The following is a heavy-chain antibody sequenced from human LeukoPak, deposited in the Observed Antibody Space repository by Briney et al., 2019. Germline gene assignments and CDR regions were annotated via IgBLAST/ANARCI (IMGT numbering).Heavy chain of an antibody. Sequence: GGSLRLSCAASGFTFSSYGMHWVRQAPGKGLEWVAVISYDGSNKYYADSVKGRFTISRDNSKNTLYLQMNSLRAEDTAVYYYAKDYYDSSGCYSGHFDYWGQGTLVTVSS. CDR2: ISYDGSNK. J-gene: IGHJ4*02. D-gene: IGHD3-22*01. V-gene: IGHV3-30*18. CDR1: GFTFSSYG. CDR3: AKDYYDSSGCYSGHFDY.